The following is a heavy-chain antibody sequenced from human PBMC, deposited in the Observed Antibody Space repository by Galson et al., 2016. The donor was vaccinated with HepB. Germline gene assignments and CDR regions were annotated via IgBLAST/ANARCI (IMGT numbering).Heavy chain of an antibody. CDR1: GFTFTNYG. J-gene: IGHJ3*01. CDR3: ARGDDYFWGRYRSAFNF. D-gene: IGHD3-16*02. Sequence: SLRLSCAASGFTFTNYGMHWVRQAPGKGLEWVAVIWYDGSNKYYADSVKGRFTISRDNSKNTLYLQINSLRVEDTAVYYCARGDDYFWGRYRSAFNFWGQGTMVTVSS. V-gene: IGHV3-33*01. CDR2: IWYDGSNK.